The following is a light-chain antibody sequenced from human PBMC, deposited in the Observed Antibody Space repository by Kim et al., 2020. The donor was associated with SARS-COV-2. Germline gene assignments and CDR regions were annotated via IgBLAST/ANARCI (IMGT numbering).Light chain of an antibody. CDR2: DVS. Sequence: SVTISFTVTSGAVGGYNFVSWYQQHPGKAPKVMIYDVSKRPSGVADRFSGSKSGNTASLTISGLQAEDEADYYGCSYAGSYTHIIFGGGTKLTVL. V-gene: IGLV2-11*01. CDR1: SGAVGGYNF. J-gene: IGLJ2*01. CDR3: CSYAGSYTHII.